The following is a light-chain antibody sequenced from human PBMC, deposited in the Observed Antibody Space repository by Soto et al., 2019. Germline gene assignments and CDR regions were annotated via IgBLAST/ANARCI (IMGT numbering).Light chain of an antibody. Sequence: EIVLTQSRATLSLSPGERATLSCRASQSVSSYLVWYQQKPGQAPRLLIYDASNRATGIPARFSGSGSGTDFTLTISSLEPEDFAVYYCQQRSNWPPYTFGQGTKLEIK. V-gene: IGKV3-11*01. CDR3: QQRSNWPPYT. J-gene: IGKJ2*01. CDR2: DAS. CDR1: QSVSSY.